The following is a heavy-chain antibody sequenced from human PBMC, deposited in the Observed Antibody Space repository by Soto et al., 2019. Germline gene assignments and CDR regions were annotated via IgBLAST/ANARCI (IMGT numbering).Heavy chain of an antibody. J-gene: IGHJ4*02. CDR1: GFTFSSYA. CDR3: AKDGKGSWSPHYFDY. D-gene: IGHD6-13*01. Sequence: EVQLLESGGGLVQPGGSLRLSCAASGFTFSSYAMSWVRQAPGKGLEWVSAISGSGGSTYYADSVKGRFTISRDNSKNTLYLQMNRLRAEDTAVYYCAKDGKGSWSPHYFDYWGQGTLVTVSS. CDR2: ISGSGGST. V-gene: IGHV3-23*01.